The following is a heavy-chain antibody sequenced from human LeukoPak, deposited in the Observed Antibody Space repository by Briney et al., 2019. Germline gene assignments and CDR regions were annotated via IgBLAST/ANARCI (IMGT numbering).Heavy chain of an antibody. CDR3: AKLRVGDRSLFDF. V-gene: IGHV3-23*01. J-gene: IGHJ4*02. CDR2: ISDSGDST. Sequence: GGSLRLSCAASGFTFSSHDMSWVRQAPGKGLEWVSSISDSGDSTYYADSVKGRFTISRDNSKNTLYLQMSSLRADDTAMYYGAKLRVGDRSLFDFRGQGILVTVSS. D-gene: IGHD2-15*01. CDR1: GFTFSSHD.